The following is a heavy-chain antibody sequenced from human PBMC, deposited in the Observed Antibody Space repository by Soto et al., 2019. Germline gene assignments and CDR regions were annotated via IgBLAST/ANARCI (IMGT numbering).Heavy chain of an antibody. Sequence: QVQLQQSGPGLVKPSQTLSLTCAISGDSVSSNSAAWNWIRQSPSRGLEWLGRTYYRYKWYNDLAVSVKSRITINPATYINRLSLRLNSVPPEDTAVYYCSRDVYSSGWYYFDYWGQGTLVPVSS. CDR3: SRDVYSSGWYYFDY. CDR1: GDSVSSNSAA. D-gene: IGHD6-19*01. V-gene: IGHV6-1*01. CDR2: TYYRYKWYN. J-gene: IGHJ4*02.